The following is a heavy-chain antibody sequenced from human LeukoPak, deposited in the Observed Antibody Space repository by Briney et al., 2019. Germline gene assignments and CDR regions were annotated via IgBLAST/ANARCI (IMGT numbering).Heavy chain of an antibody. V-gene: IGHV1-69*06. J-gene: IGHJ6*03. CDR3: ARLALRSHYYYYMDV. CDR1: GGTFSSYA. Sequence: RASVKVSCKASGGTFSSYAISWVRQAPGQGLEWMGGIIPIFGTANYAQKFQGRVTITADKSTSTAYMELSSLRSEDTAVYYCARLALRSHYYYYMDVWGKGTTVTISS. D-gene: IGHD4-17*01. CDR2: IIPIFGTA.